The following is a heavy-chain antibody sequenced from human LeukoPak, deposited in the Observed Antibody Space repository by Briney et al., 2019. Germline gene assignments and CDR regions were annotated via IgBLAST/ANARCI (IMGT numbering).Heavy chain of an antibody. J-gene: IGHJ6*02. D-gene: IGHD3-10*01. CDR1: GGTFSSYA. V-gene: IGHV1-69*01. Sequence: SVTVSCTASGGTFSSYAISWVRQAPGQGLEWMGGIIPIFGTANYAQKFQGRVTITADESTSTAYMELSSLRSEDTAVYYCARGHGSGSDLYYYYGMDVWGQGTPVTVPS. CDR2: IIPIFGTA. CDR3: ARGHGSGSDLYYYYGMDV.